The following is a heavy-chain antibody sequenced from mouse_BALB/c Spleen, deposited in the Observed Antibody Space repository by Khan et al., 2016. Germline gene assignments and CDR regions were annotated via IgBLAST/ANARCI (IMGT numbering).Heavy chain of an antibody. D-gene: IGHD2-1*01. V-gene: IGHV5-6-4*01. CDR3: TYGNYRGYAMDY. CDR1: GFSFSSYT. J-gene: IGHJ4*01. Sequence: EVELVESGGGLVKPGGSLKLSCAASGFSFSSYTMSWVRQTPEKRLEWVATISSGGSYTYYPASMKGRFTISRDNAKNTLYLQMSSLKSEDTAMYYCTYGNYRGYAMDYWGQGTSVTVSS. CDR2: ISSGGSYT.